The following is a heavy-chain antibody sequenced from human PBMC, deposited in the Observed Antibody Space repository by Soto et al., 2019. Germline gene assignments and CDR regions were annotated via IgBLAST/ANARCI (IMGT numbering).Heavy chain of an antibody. J-gene: IGHJ6*02. D-gene: IGHD2-15*01. CDR3: ARLGDCSGGSCYSLSYYGMDV. CDR1: GYSFTSYW. CDR2: IYPGDSDT. Sequence: PGESLKISCKGSGYSFTSYWIGWVRQMPGKGLEWMGIIYPGDSDTRYSPSFQGQVTISADKSISTAYLQWGSLKASDTAMYYCARLGDCSGGSCYSLSYYGMDVWGQGTTVTVSS. V-gene: IGHV5-51*01.